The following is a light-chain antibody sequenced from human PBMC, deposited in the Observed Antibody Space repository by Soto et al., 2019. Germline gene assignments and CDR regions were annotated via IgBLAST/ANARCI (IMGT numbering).Light chain of an antibody. Sequence: DIQMTQSPSTLSGSVGDRVTITCRASQTISSWLAWYQQKPGKAPRLLIYKASTLEIGVPSRFSGSGSGTEFTLTISSLQPDDFAIYYCQHYKSYPWTFGQGTKVDIK. CDR3: QHYKSYPWT. J-gene: IGKJ1*01. CDR1: QTISSW. CDR2: KAS. V-gene: IGKV1-5*03.